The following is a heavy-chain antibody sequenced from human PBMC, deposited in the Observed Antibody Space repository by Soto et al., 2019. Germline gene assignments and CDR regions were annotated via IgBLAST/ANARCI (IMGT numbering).Heavy chain of an antibody. Sequence: QVQLVQSGAEVKKPGSSVKVSCKASGGSFSSDVISWVRQAPGQGLEWMGGIIPVFRTTNYAQKFQDRVTIIANESTSTAYMELSSLGSEDTAVYYCVKGPRPSRYGSGSGGGMVSHWGQGTLVTVSS. CDR3: VKGPRPSRYGSGSGGGMVSH. D-gene: IGHD3-10*01. CDR2: IIPVFRTT. V-gene: IGHV1-69*01. J-gene: IGHJ4*02. CDR1: GGSFSSDV.